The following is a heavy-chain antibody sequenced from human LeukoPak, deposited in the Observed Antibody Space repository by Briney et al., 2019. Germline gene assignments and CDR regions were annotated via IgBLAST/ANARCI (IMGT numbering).Heavy chain of an antibody. V-gene: IGHV1-24*01. CDR1: GYTLTELS. J-gene: IGHJ3*02. CDR3: ARVSHGNDYDDAFDI. D-gene: IGHD4-17*01. CDR2: FDPEDGET. Sequence: GVSVKVSCKVSGYTLTELSMHWVRQAPGKGLEWMGGFDPEDGETIYAQKFQGRVTMTEDTSTDTAYMELSNLRSEDTAVYYCARVSHGNDYDDAFDIWGQGTMVTVSS.